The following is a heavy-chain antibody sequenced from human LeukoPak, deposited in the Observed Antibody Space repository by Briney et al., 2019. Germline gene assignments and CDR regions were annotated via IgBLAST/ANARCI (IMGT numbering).Heavy chain of an antibody. Sequence: PGGSLRLSCAASGFTFSSYAMSWVRQAHGQWLEWDSSISGSGGTTFYADSVKGQLTISRDNSKNTLYLQMNSLRAEDTAVYYCAKMGRGSGSYYSEFDYWGQGTLVTVSS. CDR3: AKMGRGSGSYYSEFDY. CDR1: GFTFSSYA. D-gene: IGHD3-10*01. CDR2: ISGSGGTT. V-gene: IGHV3-23*01. J-gene: IGHJ4*02.